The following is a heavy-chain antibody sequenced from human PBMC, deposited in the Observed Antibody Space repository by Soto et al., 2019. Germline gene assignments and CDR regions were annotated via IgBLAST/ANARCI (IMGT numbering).Heavy chain of an antibody. D-gene: IGHD3-3*01. CDR2: ISYDGSNK. CDR3: ARDRIPFWSGYVSAGPAFGMDV. Sequence: GGSLRLSCAASGFTFSSYAMRWVGQAPGEGLEWVAVISYDGSNKYYADSVKGRFTISRDNSKNTLYLQMNSLRAEDTAVYYCARDRIPFWSGYVSAGPAFGMDVWGQGTTVTVSS. J-gene: IGHJ6*02. CDR1: GFTFSSYA. V-gene: IGHV3-30-3*01.